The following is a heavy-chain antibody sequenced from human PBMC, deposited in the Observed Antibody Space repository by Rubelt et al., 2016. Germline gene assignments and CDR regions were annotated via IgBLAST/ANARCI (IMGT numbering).Heavy chain of an antibody. CDR1: GDSISRINYY. CDR2: VFSRGNT. V-gene: IGHV4-39*02. D-gene: IGHD2-2*01. Sequence: QLQLQESGPGLVKPSETLSLTCTVSGDSISRINYYWGWLRQPPGKDLEWIGRVFSRGNTYYNPSHESRVTILVDTSKTQLSLKLSSGTAADTAVYYCARDPSSYCSSTSCYSSWFDPWGQGTLVTVSS. CDR3: ARDPSSYCSSTSCYSSWFDP. J-gene: IGHJ5*02.